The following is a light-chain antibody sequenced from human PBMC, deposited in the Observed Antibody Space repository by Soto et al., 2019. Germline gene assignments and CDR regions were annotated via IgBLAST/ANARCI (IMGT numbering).Light chain of an antibody. CDR3: HQYNNFWT. V-gene: IGKV3-15*01. J-gene: IGKJ1*01. CDR1: QSVSNN. Sequence: EIVMTQSPATLSVSPGEGATLSCRASQSVSNNLAWYRQKPGQAPRLLIYGASTRATDIPARFSGSGSGTAFPLTISSLQSEDFAVYYCHQYNNFWTFGQGTKVQIK. CDR2: GAS.